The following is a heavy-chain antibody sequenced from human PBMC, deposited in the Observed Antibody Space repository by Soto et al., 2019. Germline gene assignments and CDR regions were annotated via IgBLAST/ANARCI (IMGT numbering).Heavy chain of an antibody. J-gene: IGHJ2*01. CDR2: INHSGST. D-gene: IGHD2-21*02. Sequence: GKGLEWIGEINHSGSTNYNPSLKSRVTISVDTSKTQFSLKLSSVTAADTAVYYCARGLVFFHAGDGIRRVSSVSAFLLNRSSDL. CDR3: ARGLVFFHAGDGIRRVSSVSAFLLNRSSDL. V-gene: IGHV4-34*01.